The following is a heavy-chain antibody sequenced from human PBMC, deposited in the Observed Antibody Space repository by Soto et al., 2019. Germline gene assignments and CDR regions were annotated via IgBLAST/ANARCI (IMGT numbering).Heavy chain of an antibody. CDR1: GCSVRSSFFY. CDR3: ARLTTSSGWSVFDS. Sequence: SESLSLPCPVSGCSVRSSFFYWSWVRQPPGQRLEWIGYIYYTGTTNYNPSLASRVAMSVDTSKKQFTLNLRSLTAADTARYYCARLTTSSGWSVFDSWGQGMLVTVSS. J-gene: IGHJ4*02. V-gene: IGHV4-61*01. D-gene: IGHD6-13*01. CDR2: IYYTGTT.